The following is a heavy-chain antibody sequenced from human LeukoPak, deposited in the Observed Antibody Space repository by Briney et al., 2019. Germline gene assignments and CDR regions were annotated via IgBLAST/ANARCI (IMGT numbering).Heavy chain of an antibody. CDR3: ATDESRRYYGSGSYA. CDR2: FYPEDGET. D-gene: IGHD3-10*01. V-gene: IGHV1-24*01. J-gene: IGHJ4*02. Sequence: ASVRVSCKVSGYTLTELSMHWVRQAPGKGLEWMGGFYPEDGETIYAQKFQGRATMTEDTSTDTAYMELCSLRSEDTAEYYCATDESRRYYGSGSYAWGQGTLVTVSS. CDR1: GYTLTELS.